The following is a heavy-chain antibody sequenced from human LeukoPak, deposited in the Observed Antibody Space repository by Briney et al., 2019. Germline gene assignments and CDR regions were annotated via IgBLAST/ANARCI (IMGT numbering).Heavy chain of an antibody. Sequence: PGGSLRLSCAASGFTFNSYWMSWVRQAPGKGLEWVANIKQDGSEKYYVDSVKGRFTSSRDNTKNSLYLQMNSLRAEDTAVYYCARGSRASGYCPFDYWGQGTLVAVSS. CDR1: GFTFNSYW. V-gene: IGHV3-7*01. CDR3: ARGSRASGYCPFDY. CDR2: IKQDGSEK. J-gene: IGHJ4*02. D-gene: IGHD3-22*01.